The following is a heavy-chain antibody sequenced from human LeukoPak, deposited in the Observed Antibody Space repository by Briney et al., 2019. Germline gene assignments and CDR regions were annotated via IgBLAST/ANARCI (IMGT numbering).Heavy chain of an antibody. D-gene: IGHD2-21*01. Sequence: PSETLSLTCAVYGGSLDIYYWMFVRQPPGKGLHWIGEITYRRRADYNPSLKSRASITIDASQRQISLKLTSVTAADTAVYYCAGYGGDWNFDFDSWGQGTLVSVSP. V-gene: IGHV4-34*01. CDR1: GGSLDIYY. CDR2: ITYRRRA. J-gene: IGHJ4*02. CDR3: AGYGGDWNFDFDS.